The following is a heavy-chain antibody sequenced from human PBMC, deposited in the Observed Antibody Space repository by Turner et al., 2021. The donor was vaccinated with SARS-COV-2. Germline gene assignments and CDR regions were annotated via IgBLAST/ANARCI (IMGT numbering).Heavy chain of an antibody. CDR1: GFTFSSYT. CDR3: ARLHTSSWYFDY. D-gene: IGHD6-13*01. CDR2: IKQDGSEK. Sequence: ELQLVESGGGLVKPGGSMRLSCAASGFTFSSYTLYWVRQAPGKGLGWVANIKQDGSEKYYVDSVKGRFTISRDNAKNSLYLQMNSLRAEDTAVYYCARLHTSSWYFDYWGQGTLVTVSS. J-gene: IGHJ4*02. V-gene: IGHV3-7*03.